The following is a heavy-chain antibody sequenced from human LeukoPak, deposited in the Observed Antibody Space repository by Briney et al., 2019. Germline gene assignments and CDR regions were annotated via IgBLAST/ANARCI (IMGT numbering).Heavy chain of an antibody. D-gene: IGHD3-16*01. Sequence: SETLSLTCAVSGGSISSSNWWSWVRQPPGKGLEWIGEIYHSGSTNYNPFLKSRVTISADKSKNQFSLKLSSVTAADTAVYYCARALVLGELGNWFDPRGQGTLVTVSS. V-gene: IGHV4-4*02. J-gene: IGHJ5*02. CDR2: IYHSGST. CDR3: ARALVLGELGNWFDP. CDR1: GGSISSSNW.